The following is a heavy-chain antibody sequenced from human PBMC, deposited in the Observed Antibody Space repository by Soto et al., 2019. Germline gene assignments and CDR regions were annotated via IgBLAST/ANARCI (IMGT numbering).Heavy chain of an antibody. J-gene: IGHJ6*02. V-gene: IGHV3-30*18. CDR2: ISYDGSNK. CDR1: GFTFSSYG. Sequence: QVQLVESGGGVVQPGRSLRLSCAASGFTFSSYGMHWVRQAPGKGLEWVAVISYDGSNKYYADSVKGRFTISRDNSKNTLYLQMNSLRAEDTAVYYCAKDLRLRPIFALGEGNYGMDVWGQGTTVTVSS. CDR3: AKDLRLRPIFALGEGNYGMDV. D-gene: IGHD3-3*01.